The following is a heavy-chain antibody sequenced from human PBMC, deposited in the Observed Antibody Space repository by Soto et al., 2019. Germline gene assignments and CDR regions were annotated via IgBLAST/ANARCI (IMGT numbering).Heavy chain of an antibody. CDR2: ISSSGSTI. V-gene: IGHV3-48*03. D-gene: IGHD6-19*01. J-gene: IGHJ5*02. CDR3: ARDRGGISKQWLVGWFDP. Sequence: EVQLVESGGGLVQPGGSLRLSCAASGFTFSSYEMNWVRQAPGKGLEWVSYISSSGSTIYYADSVKGRFTISRDNAKNSLYLHMNGLRAEDTAVYYCARDRGGISKQWLVGWFDPWGQGTLVTVSS. CDR1: GFTFSSYE.